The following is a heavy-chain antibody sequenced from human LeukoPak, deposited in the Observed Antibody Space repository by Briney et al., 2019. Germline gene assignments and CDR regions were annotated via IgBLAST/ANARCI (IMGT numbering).Heavy chain of an antibody. CDR2: IDPTGSHR. CDR1: GFTFNRFW. CDR3: AIWGSGNY. V-gene: IGHV3-7*01. J-gene: IGHJ4*02. D-gene: IGHD3-16*01. Sequence: GGSLRLSCAASGFTFNRFWMNWVRQAPGKGLEWVANIDPTGSHRRYVDSVGGRFTVSRDNAGTSFYLEMNSLRDDDTAIYYCAIWGSGNYWGRGTQVTVSS.